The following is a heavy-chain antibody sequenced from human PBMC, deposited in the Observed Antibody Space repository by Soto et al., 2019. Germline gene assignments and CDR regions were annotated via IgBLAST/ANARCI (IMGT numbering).Heavy chain of an antibody. J-gene: IGHJ2*01. CDR3: AKDKRRYCDYVWYFDL. CDR2: ISGSGGST. Sequence: EVQLLESGGGLVQPGGSLRLSCAASGFTFSSYAMSWVRQAPGKGLEWVSAISGSGGSTYYADSVKGRFTISRDNSKNTLYLQMNSLRAEDTAVYYCAKDKRRYCDYVWYFDLWGRGTLVTVSS. V-gene: IGHV3-23*01. D-gene: IGHD4-17*01. CDR1: GFTFSSYA.